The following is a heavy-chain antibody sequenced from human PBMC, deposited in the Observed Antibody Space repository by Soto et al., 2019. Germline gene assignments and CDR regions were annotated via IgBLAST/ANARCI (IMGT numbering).Heavy chain of an antibody. CDR1: GGSISSYY. CDR2: IYTSGST. CDR3: ARDSYSSGWYQTDY. Sequence: PSETLSLTCTVSGGSISSYYWSWIRQPAGKGLEWIGRIYTSGSTNYNPSLKSRVTMSVDTSKNQFSLKLSSVTAADTAVYYCARDSYSSGWYQTDYWGQGTLVTVSS. J-gene: IGHJ4*02. D-gene: IGHD6-19*01. V-gene: IGHV4-4*07.